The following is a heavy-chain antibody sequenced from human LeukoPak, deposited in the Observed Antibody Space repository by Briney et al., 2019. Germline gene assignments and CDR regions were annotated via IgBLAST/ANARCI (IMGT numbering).Heavy chain of an antibody. Sequence: GGSLKLSCAASGFTFSGSAMHWVRQASGKGLEWVGRIRGKANSYATAFAASVKGRFTMSRDDSENTAYLQMNSLKTEDTAVYYCSTSGDTSMVMGYWGQGTLVTVSS. V-gene: IGHV3-73*01. D-gene: IGHD5-18*01. CDR1: GFTFSGSA. CDR3: STSGDTSMVMGY. CDR2: IRGKANSYAT. J-gene: IGHJ4*02.